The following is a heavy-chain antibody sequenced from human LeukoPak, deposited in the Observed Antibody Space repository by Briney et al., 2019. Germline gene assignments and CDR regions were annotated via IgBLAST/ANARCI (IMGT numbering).Heavy chain of an antibody. V-gene: IGHV3-7*01. Sequence: GGSLRLSCAASGFTVSSNYVSWVRQAPGKGLEWVASIKHNGGEKYYVDSVKGRFTISRDNAKNSLYLEMSSLRVEDTAVYYCARDRGWRTSGYYLYHFDYWGQGTLVTFAS. D-gene: IGHD3-22*01. CDR2: IKHNGGEK. J-gene: IGHJ4*02. CDR3: ARDRGWRTSGYYLYHFDY. CDR1: GFTVSSNY.